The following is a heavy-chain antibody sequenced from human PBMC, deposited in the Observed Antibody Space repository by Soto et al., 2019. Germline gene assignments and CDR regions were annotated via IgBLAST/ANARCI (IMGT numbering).Heavy chain of an antibody. CDR1: GFTFSDYY. CDR2: ISSSGSTI. CDR3: ARETEWQIAVGATYGAFDI. D-gene: IGHD1-26*01. J-gene: IGHJ3*02. V-gene: IGHV3-11*01. Sequence: GGSLRLSCAASGFTFSDYYMSWIRQAPGEGLEWVSYISSSGSTIYYADSVKGRFTISRDNAKNSLYLQMNSLRAEDTAVYYCARETEWQIAVGATYGAFDIWGQGTMVTVSS.